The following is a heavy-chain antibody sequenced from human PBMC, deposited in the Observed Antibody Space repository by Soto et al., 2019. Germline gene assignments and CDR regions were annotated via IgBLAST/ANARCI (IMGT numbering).Heavy chain of an antibody. CDR3: ARTGTGGSYYTYFDY. J-gene: IGHJ4*02. CDR1: GYTFTSYY. CDR2: INPSGGST. V-gene: IGHV1-46*01. Sequence: ASVTVSCKGSGYTFTSYYVHWVRQAPGQGLEWMGIINPSGGSTSYAQKFQGRVTMTRDTSTSTVYMELSSLRSEDTAVYYCARTGTGGSYYTYFDYWGQGTLVTVSS. D-gene: IGHD1-26*01.